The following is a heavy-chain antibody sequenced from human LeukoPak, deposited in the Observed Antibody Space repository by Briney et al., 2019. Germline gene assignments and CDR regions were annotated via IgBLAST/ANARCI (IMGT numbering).Heavy chain of an antibody. Sequence: SETLSLTCTVSGGSISSYYWSWIRLPPGKGLEWIGYIYYTGATYYNPSLKSRVTISVDTSKNQFSLKLSSVTAADTAVYYCAREPYYYVINWFDPWGQGTLVTVSS. CDR2: IYYTGAT. J-gene: IGHJ5*02. CDR1: GGSISSYY. V-gene: IGHV4-59*12. D-gene: IGHD3-10*02. CDR3: AREPYYYVINWFDP.